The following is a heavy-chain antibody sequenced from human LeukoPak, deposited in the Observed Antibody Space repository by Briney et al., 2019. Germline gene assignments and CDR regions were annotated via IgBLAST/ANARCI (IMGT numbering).Heavy chain of an antibody. J-gene: IGHJ4*02. CDR1: GFTVNSNS. Sequence: QTGGSLRLSCAASGFTVNSNSMSWVRQATGKGLECVAAIYSGDSTYYPDSVKGRFSISRDNSKNTLYLQMNSLRDEDTAVYYCAKPDIVATIPYYFDYWGQGTLVTISS. CDR2: IYSGDST. D-gene: IGHD5-12*01. CDR3: AKPDIVATIPYYFDY. V-gene: IGHV3-53*01.